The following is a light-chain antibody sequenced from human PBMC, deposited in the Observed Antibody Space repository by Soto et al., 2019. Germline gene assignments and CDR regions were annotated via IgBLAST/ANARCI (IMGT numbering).Light chain of an antibody. CDR2: EVS. V-gene: IGLV2-14*01. J-gene: IGLJ1*01. CDR3: GSITSSSTSV. CDR1: SSDVGGYNY. Sequence: QSALTQPASVSGSPGQWVTISCTGTSSDVGGYNYVSWYQHHPGKAPKFMIYEVSNRPSGVSNRFSGSKSGNTALLTISGLQAEDEADYYCGSITSSSTSVFRTGTKLTVL.